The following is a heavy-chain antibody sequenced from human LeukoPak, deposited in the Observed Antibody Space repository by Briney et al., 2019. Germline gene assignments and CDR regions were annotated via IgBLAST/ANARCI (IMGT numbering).Heavy chain of an antibody. CDR1: GGSVSSSSYY. D-gene: IGHD6-13*01. CDR2: VSYSGAT. V-gene: IGHV4-39*01. Sequence: SETLSLTCSVSGGSVSSSSYYWGWIRQPPGKGLEWIGSVSYSGATYNNPSLKSRVTVSVDTSKNQFSLKLSSVTAADTAVYYCAKYRSAWSFDYWGQGTLVTVSS. CDR3: AKYRSAWSFDY. J-gene: IGHJ4*02.